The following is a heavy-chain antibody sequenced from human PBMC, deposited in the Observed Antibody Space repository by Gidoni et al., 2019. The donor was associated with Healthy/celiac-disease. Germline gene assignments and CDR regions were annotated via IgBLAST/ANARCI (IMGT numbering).Heavy chain of an antibody. CDR3: ASISDYSYGTRYFDY. J-gene: IGHJ4*02. Sequence: QVQLVQSGAEVKKPGSSVKVSCKASGGTFSSYAISWVRQAPGQGLEWMGRIIPILGIANYAQKFQGRVTITADKSTSTAYMELSSLRSEDTAVYYCASISDYSYGTRYFDYWGQGTLVTVSS. D-gene: IGHD5-18*01. CDR2: IIPILGIA. V-gene: IGHV1-69*04. CDR1: GGTFSSYA.